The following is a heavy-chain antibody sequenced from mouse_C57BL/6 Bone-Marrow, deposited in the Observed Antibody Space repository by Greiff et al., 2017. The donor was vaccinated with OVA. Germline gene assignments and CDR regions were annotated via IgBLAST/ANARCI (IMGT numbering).Heavy chain of an antibody. CDR3: ARHRTPYYYGSSPFAY. D-gene: IGHD1-1*01. J-gene: IGHJ3*01. V-gene: IGHV5-12*01. CDR2: ISNGGGST. CDR1: GFTFSDYY. Sequence: EVKLVESGGGLVQPGGSLKLSCAASGFTFSDYYMYWVRQTPEKRLEWVAYISNGGGSTYYPDTVKGRFTISRDNAKNTLYLQMSRLKSEDTAMYYCARHRTPYYYGSSPFAYWGQGTLVTVSA.